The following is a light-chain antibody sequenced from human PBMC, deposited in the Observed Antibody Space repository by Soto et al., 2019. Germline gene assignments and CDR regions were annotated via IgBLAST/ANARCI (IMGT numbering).Light chain of an antibody. CDR2: GAS. V-gene: IGKV3-15*01. Sequence: EIVMTQSPATLSVSPGERATLSCRASQSVSSNLAWYQQKPGQAPRLLIYGASTRATGIPAWFSGSGSGTEFTLTISSLQSEDFAVYYCQQYNSWPRTFGQGTKLEIK. CDR3: QQYNSWPRT. CDR1: QSVSSN. J-gene: IGKJ2*01.